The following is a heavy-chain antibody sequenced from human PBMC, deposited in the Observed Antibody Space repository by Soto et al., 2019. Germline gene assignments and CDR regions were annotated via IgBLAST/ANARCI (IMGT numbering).Heavy chain of an antibody. CDR1: GGAISSGGYY. D-gene: IGHD3-10*01. V-gene: IGHV4-31*03. Sequence: QVQLQESGPGLVKPSQTLSLTCTVSGGAISSGGYYWSWIRQHPGKGLEWIGYIYYSGSTYYNPSLQSRVTISVDTSKNQFSLKLSSVTAADTCVYYCATYGSGTYKPTTFDYWGQGTLVTVSS. J-gene: IGHJ4*02. CDR3: ATYGSGTYKPTTFDY. CDR2: IYYSGST.